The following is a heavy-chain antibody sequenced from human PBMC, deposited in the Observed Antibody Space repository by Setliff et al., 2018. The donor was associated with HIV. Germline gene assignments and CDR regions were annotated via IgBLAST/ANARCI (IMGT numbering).Heavy chain of an antibody. J-gene: IGHJ2*01. CDR1: GYTFINYG. CDR2: ISGYNRKT. Sequence: GASVKVSCKASGYTFINYGITWVRQAPGQGLEWMGWISGYNRKTTYAQKFQDRVTMTMDPSTSTAFMDLRSLTSADTAVYYCARFLRGEHFASWKSNHYFDLWGRGTLGTVS. D-gene: IGHD1-1*01. CDR3: ARFLRGEHFASWKSNHYFDL. V-gene: IGHV1-18*01.